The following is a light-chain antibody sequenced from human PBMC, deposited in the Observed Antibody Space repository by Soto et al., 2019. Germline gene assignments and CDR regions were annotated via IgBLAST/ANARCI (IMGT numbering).Light chain of an antibody. V-gene: IGLV3-21*04. CDR2: YDS. J-gene: IGLJ1*01. CDR1: NIGSKS. Sequence: SYELTQPPSVSVAPGKTARIPCGGNNIGSKSVHWYQQKPGQAPVLVIYYDSDRPSGIPERFSGSKSGNTATLTISRVEAGDEADYYCQVWYSSRDHSYVFGTGTKLTVL. CDR3: QVWYSSRDHSYV.